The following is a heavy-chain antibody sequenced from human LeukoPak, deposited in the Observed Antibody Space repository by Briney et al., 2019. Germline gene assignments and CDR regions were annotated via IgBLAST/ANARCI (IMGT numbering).Heavy chain of an antibody. D-gene: IGHD2-21*01. Sequence: ASVKVSCKASGYTFISYAMSWVRQAPGQGPEWMGWINTNTGNPTYAQGFTGRLVFSLDTSVSTAYLQISSLKAEDTAVYYCARVHRGFVARKDYYYYGMDVWGQGTTVTVSS. CDR2: INTNTGNP. J-gene: IGHJ6*02. V-gene: IGHV7-4-1*02. CDR3: ARVHRGFVARKDYYYYGMDV. CDR1: GYTFISYA.